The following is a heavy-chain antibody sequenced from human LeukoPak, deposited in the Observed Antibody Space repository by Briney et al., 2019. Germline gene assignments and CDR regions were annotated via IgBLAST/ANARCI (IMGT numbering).Heavy chain of an antibody. CDR1: GGSISSYY. CDR3: ARDGPTYYDILTGYYAIGHFVY. D-gene: IGHD3-9*01. Sequence: SETLSLTCTVSGGSISSYYWNWIRQPAGEGLEWIVRIRTSGDTSYNPSLKSRVTVSVDTSRNQFSLKLSPVTAADTAVYYCARDGPTYYDILTGYYAIGHFVYWGQGTLVTVSS. V-gene: IGHV4-4*07. CDR2: IRTSGDT. J-gene: IGHJ4*02.